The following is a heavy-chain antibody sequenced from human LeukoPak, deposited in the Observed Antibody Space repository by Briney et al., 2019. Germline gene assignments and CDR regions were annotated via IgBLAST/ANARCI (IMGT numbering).Heavy chain of an antibody. V-gene: IGHV1-8*01. D-gene: IGHD2-2*01. Sequence: ASVKVSCKASGYTFTSYDINWVRQATGQGLEWMGWMNPNSGNTGYAQKFQGRVTMTRNTSISTAYMELSSLRSEDTAVYYCASSPPQTSVTAVPAAPVYCFYGMVGWGQGTTVTVSS. CDR2: MNPNSGNT. CDR1: GYTFTSYD. J-gene: IGHJ6*02. CDR3: ASSPPQTSVTAVPAAPVYCFYGMVG.